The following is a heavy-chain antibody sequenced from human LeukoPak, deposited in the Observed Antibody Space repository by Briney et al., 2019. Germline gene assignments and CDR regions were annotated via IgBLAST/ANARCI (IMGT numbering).Heavy chain of an antibody. V-gene: IGHV1-2*02. CDR1: GYTFTGYY. J-gene: IGHJ4*02. Sequence: GASVKVSCKASGYTFTGYYMHWVRPAPGQGPEGMGWINPNSGGTNYAQKFQGRVTMTRDTSISTAYMERSRLRSDDTAVYYCARDRRGYYYDSSGYYYDYWGQGTLVTVSS. D-gene: IGHD3-22*01. CDR3: ARDRRGYYYDSSGYYYDY. CDR2: INPNSGGT.